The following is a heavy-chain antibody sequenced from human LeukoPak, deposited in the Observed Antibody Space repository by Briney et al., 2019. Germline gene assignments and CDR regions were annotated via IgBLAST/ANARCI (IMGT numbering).Heavy chain of an antibody. CDR1: GDSVSSNSAA. V-gene: IGHV6-1*01. Sequence: SQTLSLTCAISGDSVSSNSAAWHWIRQSPSRGLDWLGRTYYRSKWYNDYAVSVKSRITINTDTSKNQFSLQLNSVTPEDTAVYYCARVYYYDSSGYYSPFDYWGQGTLVTVSS. CDR2: TYYRSKWYN. CDR3: ARVYYYDSSGYYSPFDY. D-gene: IGHD3-22*01. J-gene: IGHJ4*02.